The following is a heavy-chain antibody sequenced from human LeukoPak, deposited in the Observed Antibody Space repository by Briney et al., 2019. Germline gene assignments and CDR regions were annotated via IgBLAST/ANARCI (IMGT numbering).Heavy chain of an antibody. CDR2: ISGSGGST. V-gene: IGHV3-23*01. CDR1: GFTFSSYA. D-gene: IGHD4-11*01. Sequence: GGSLRLSCAASGFTFSSYAMSWVRQAPGKGLEWVSAISGSGGSTYYADSVKGRFTISRENSKNTLYLQMNSLRTEDTAVYYCAKDTYSNYFDYWGQGTLVTVSS. J-gene: IGHJ4*02. CDR3: AKDTYSNYFDY.